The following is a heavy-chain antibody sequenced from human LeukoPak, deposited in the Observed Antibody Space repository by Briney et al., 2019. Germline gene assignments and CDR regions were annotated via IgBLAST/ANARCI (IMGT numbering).Heavy chain of an antibody. CDR1: GFTFDDFA. J-gene: IGHJ4*02. Sequence: PGESLRLSCAGSGFTFDDFAMHWVRQAPGKGLEWVSLISGDGDATYYADSVKGRFTISRDNNKNSLSLQMNNLTTEDTAFYYCAKGMGYSSGSFDYCGRGILVTVSS. CDR2: ISGDGDAT. CDR3: AKGMGYSSGSFDY. V-gene: IGHV3-43*02. D-gene: IGHD6-19*01.